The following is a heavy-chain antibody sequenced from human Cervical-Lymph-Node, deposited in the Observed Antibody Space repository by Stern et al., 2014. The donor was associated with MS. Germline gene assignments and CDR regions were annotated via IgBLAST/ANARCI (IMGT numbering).Heavy chain of an antibody. D-gene: IGHD2-21*02. CDR3: ARVVTAHNWFDP. CDR1: GGSISSGGYY. V-gene: IGHV4-31*03. CDR2: IYYSGST. Sequence: VQLVESGPGLVKPSQTLSLTCTVSGGSISSGGYYWSWIRQHPGKGLEWIGYIYYSGSTYYNPSLKSRVTISVDTSKNQFSLKLSSVTAADTAVYYCARVVTAHNWFDPWGQGTLVTVSS. J-gene: IGHJ5*02.